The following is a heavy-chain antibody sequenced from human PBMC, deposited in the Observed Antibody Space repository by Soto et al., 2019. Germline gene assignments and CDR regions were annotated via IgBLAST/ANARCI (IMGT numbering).Heavy chain of an antibody. D-gene: IGHD3-10*01. Sequence: PGGSLRLSCAASGFTFSNSAINWVRQAPGKGLEWVSGISGSAGSTYYADSVKGRFTISRDNFQNTLFLQMNSLRAEDTALYYCAKPRGSGGFYNPFDSWGQGTLVTVSS. CDR1: GFTFSNSA. J-gene: IGHJ4*02. V-gene: IGHV3-23*01. CDR3: AKPRGSGGFYNPFDS. CDR2: ISGSAGST.